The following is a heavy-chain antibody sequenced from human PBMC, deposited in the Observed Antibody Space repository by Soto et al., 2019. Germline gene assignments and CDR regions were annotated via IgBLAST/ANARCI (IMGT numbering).Heavy chain of an antibody. Sequence: SETLSLTCTVSGGSISSGDYYWSWIRQPPGKGLEWIGYIYYSGSTYYNPSLKSRVTISVDTSKYQFSLKLSSVTAADTAVYYCASYDFWSGSVDYWGQGTLVTVSS. CDR3: ASYDFWSGSVDY. D-gene: IGHD3-3*01. CDR1: GGSISSGDYY. CDR2: IYYSGST. V-gene: IGHV4-30-4*01. J-gene: IGHJ4*02.